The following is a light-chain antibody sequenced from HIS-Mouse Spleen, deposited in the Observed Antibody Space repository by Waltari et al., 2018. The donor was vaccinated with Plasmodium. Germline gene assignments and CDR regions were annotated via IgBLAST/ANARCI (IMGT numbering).Light chain of an antibody. CDR1: SRAVGGYNY. Sequence: QSALTQPPSASGSPGQPVTISCPGTSRAVGGYNYVSWYQQHPGKAPKLMIYGVSKRPSGVPDRFSGSKSGNTASLTVSGLQAEDEADYYCSSYAGSNNLVFGGGTKLTVL. J-gene: IGLJ2*01. CDR3: SSYAGSNNLV. CDR2: GVS. V-gene: IGLV2-8*01.